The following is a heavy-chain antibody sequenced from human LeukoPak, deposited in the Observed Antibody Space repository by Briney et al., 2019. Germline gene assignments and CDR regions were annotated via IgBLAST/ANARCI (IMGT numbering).Heavy chain of an antibody. CDR2: ISSSSSYI. CDR3: ARDSGSIVVVPAALRAFDI. V-gene: IGHV3-21*01. D-gene: IGHD2-2*01. Sequence: PGGSLRLSCAASGFTFSSYSMNWVRQAPGKGLEWVSSISSSSSYIYYADSVKGRFTISRDNAKNSLYLQMNSLRAEDTAVYCCARDSGSIVVVPAALRAFDIWGQGTMVTVSS. CDR1: GFTFSSYS. J-gene: IGHJ3*02.